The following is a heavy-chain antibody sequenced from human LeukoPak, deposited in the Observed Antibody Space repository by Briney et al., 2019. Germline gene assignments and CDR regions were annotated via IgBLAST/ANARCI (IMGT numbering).Heavy chain of an antibody. Sequence: GGSLRLSCAASGFTFNNYGMHWVRQAPGKGLEWVAFIHYDGSNKYYADSVKGRFTISRDNSKNALYLQMNSLRAEDTAVYYCAKDPGYFDYWGQGTLVTVSS. CDR3: AKDPGYFDY. CDR1: GFTFNNYG. J-gene: IGHJ4*02. CDR2: IHYDGSNK. V-gene: IGHV3-30*02.